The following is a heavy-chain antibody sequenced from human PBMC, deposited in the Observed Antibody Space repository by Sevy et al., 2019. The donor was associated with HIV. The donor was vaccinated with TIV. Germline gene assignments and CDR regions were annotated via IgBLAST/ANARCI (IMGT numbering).Heavy chain of an antibody. V-gene: IGHV4-59*01. CDR1: GGSFSNYY. CDR3: ARGMRGKPRSGYVSWFDT. D-gene: IGHD3-9*01. Sequence: SETLSLTCSVSGGSFSNYYWNWIRQPPGKGLQWLGYVYYGGSTNYNPSLKSRVTISADTSKNDFSLRLSSVTAADTAVYYCARGMRGKPRSGYVSWFDTWGQGTLVTVSS. J-gene: IGHJ5*02. CDR2: VYYGGST.